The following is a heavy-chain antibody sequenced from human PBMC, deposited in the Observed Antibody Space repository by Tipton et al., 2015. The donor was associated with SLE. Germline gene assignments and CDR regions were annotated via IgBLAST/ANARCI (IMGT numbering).Heavy chain of an antibody. CDR3: ARLPDYFDH. V-gene: IGHV4-59*11. Sequence: TLSLTCTVSGDSFTSHYYNWIRQPPGQGLEWLGHISTTWGTIYNPSLASRISISMDRSKNQISLRLNSVAAADTAVYYCARLPDYFDHWGQGALVTVSS. CDR1: GDSFTSHY. CDR2: ISTTWGT. J-gene: IGHJ4*02.